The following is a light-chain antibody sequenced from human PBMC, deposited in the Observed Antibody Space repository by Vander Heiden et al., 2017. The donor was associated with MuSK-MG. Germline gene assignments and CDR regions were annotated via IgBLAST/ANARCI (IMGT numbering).Light chain of an antibody. CDR3: QVWDSSSDEYV. V-gene: IGLV3-21*04. Sequence: SYVLTQPPSVSVAPGKTARITCGGDNMGSKSVHWYQQKPGQAPVRGIYYGSDRPSGIPARFSGSTSGNTATLTISRVEAGDEADYYCQVWDSSSDEYVSGSGTKVTVL. CDR2: YGS. J-gene: IGLJ1*01. CDR1: NMGSKS.